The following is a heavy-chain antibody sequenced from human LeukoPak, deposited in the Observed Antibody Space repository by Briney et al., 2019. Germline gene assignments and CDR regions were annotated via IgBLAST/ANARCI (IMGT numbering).Heavy chain of an antibody. D-gene: IGHD4-23*01. Sequence: GGSLRLSCAGSGFTFSDFWMTWVRQTPGKGLEWVANIKEDGTEKNLVDSVKGRFTISRDNTKNSLYLQMNSLRVEDTALYYCARVRSVGGNPHAFNIWGQGTMVTVSS. CDR3: ARVRSVGGNPHAFNI. J-gene: IGHJ3*02. CDR1: GFTFSDFW. CDR2: IKEDGTEK. V-gene: IGHV3-7*01.